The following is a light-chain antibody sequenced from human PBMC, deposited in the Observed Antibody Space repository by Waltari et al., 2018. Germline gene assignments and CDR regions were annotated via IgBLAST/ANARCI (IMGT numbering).Light chain of an antibody. CDR3: QQLDKYPLT. J-gene: IGKJ4*01. Sequence: DFQMTQSPSSLSASVGDRVTITCQASQDISNYLNWYQQKPGKAPKLLISAAFNLETGVPSRFSGGRSGTDFTFTITSLQPGDFATYYCQQLDKYPLTFGGGTKVEIK. CDR2: AAF. CDR1: QDISNY. V-gene: IGKV1-33*01.